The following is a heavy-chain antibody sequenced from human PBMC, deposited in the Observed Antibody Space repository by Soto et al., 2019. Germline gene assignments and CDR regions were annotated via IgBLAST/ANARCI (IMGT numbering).Heavy chain of an antibody. CDR2: IIPIYATT. D-gene: IGHD2-15*01. CDR1: GGTLSSNA. J-gene: IGHJ5*02. CDR3: ARDRGYSSSSKWFDP. Sequence: QVLLVQSGTEVKKPGSSVKVSCTASGGTLSSNAVNWVRQAPGQGLEWMGQIIPIYATTIYAQKFQGRSTITADESTGTAYMELSSLRSEDTAVYYCARDRGYSSSSKWFDPWGQGTLVSVSS. V-gene: IGHV1-69*01.